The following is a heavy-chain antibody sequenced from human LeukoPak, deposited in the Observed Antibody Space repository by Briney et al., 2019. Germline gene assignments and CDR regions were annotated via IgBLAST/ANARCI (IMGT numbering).Heavy chain of an antibody. CDR1: GGSISSYY. CDR3: AREHAYYDFWSGYFDY. D-gene: IGHD3-3*01. CDR2: IYYSGST. V-gene: IGHV4-59*01. Sequence: SETLSLTCTVSGGSISSYYWSWIRQSPGKGLEWIGYIYYSGSTNYNPSLKSRVTISVDTSKNQFSPKLSSVTAADTAVYYCAREHAYYDFWSGYFDYWGQGTLVTVSS. J-gene: IGHJ4*02.